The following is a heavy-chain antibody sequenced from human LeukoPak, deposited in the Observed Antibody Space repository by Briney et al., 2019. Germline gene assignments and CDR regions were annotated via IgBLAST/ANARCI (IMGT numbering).Heavy chain of an antibody. CDR1: GFTFDDYA. CDR3: ARTNAYYYYGMDV. V-gene: IGHV3-9*01. D-gene: IGHD1/OR15-1a*01. J-gene: IGHJ6*02. Sequence: GGSLRLSCAASGFTFDDYAMHWVRHAPGKGLEWVSGISWNSGSIGYADSVKGRFTISRDNSKNTLYLQMNSLRAEDTAAYYCARTNAYYYYGMDVWGQGTTVTVSS. CDR2: ISWNSGSI.